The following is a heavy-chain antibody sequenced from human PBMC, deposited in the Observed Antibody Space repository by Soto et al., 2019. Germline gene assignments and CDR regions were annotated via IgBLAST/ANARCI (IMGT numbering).Heavy chain of an antibody. CDR2: IVVGTGNT. J-gene: IGHJ6*03. Sequence: QMQLVQSGPEVRKPGTSVKVSCKASGFTFSSSALQWVLQARGQRLEWIGWIVVGTGNTNYAQKFQERVTITRDMSTITAYMELNSLRSDDTAVYYCAARGSRDSYMDVWGKGTTVTVSS. CDR3: AARGSRDSYMDV. D-gene: IGHD2-2*01. V-gene: IGHV1-58*01. CDR1: GFTFSSSA.